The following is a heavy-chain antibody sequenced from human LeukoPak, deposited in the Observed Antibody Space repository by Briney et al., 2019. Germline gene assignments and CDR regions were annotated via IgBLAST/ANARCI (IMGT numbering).Heavy chain of an antibody. CDR3: ARDTRGYYGSGSYFGY. D-gene: IGHD3-10*01. V-gene: IGHV3-48*04. CDR1: GFTFSSYS. Sequence: GGSLRLSCAASGFTFSSYSMNWVRQAPGKGLEWVSYISSSGSTIYYADSVKGRFTISRDNAKNSLYLQMNSLRAEDTAVYYCARDTRGYYGSGSYFGYWGQGTLVTVSS. J-gene: IGHJ4*02. CDR2: ISSSGSTI.